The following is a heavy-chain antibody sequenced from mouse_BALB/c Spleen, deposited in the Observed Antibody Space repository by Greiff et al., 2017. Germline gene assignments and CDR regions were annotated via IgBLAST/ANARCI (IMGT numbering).Heavy chain of an antibody. J-gene: IGHJ4*01. CDR3: AREGVDY. CDR2: IDTSDSYT. Sequence: QVQLQQPGAELVRPGASVKLSCKASGYTFTDYWMHWVKQRPGQGLEWIGAIDTSDSYTSYNQKFKGKATLTVDESSSTAYMQLSSLTSEDSAVYYCAREGVDYWGQGTSVTVSS. V-gene: IGHV1-69*02. CDR1: GYTFTDYW.